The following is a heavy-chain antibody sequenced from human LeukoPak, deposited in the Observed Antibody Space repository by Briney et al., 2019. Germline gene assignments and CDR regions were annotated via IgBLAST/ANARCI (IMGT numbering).Heavy chain of an antibody. V-gene: IGHV3-30*18. J-gene: IGHJ4*02. CDR2: ISYDGSYT. D-gene: IGHD3-3*01. Sequence: TGGSLRLSCAASGFTFSSYGMHWVRQAPGKGLEWVAGISYDGSYTYYADSVQGRFTISRDNSKNTLYLQMSSLRAEDTAMFYCAKWATGRSLDYWGQGTLVTVSS. CDR3: AKWATGRSLDY. CDR1: GFTFSSYG.